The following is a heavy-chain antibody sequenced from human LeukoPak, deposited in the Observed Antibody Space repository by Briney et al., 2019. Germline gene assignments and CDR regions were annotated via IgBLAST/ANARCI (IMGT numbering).Heavy chain of an antibody. CDR2: VYSEESDT. CDR3: ARASVGAFDI. V-gene: IGHV3-74*01. Sequence: GGSLRLSCAASGFTFSSYWMSWVRQSPGRGLVWVSRVYSEESDTTYADSVKGRFTISRDNAKNLLYLQMKNLRVEDTAVYYCARASVGAFDIWGQGTMVTVSS. J-gene: IGHJ3*02. D-gene: IGHD1-26*01. CDR1: GFTFSSYW.